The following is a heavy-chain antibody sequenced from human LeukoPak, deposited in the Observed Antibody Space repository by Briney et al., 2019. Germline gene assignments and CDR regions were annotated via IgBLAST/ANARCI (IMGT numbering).Heavy chain of an antibody. Sequence: GGSLRLSCAASGFTFTGHTMTWLRQAPGKGLEWVSIIGGRDDRTYYADSVKGRFTISRDNSKNILYLQMNSLRAEDTAVYYCAKDPDPFYDFWSGYKWGQGTLVTVSS. CDR2: IGGRDDRT. CDR1: GFTFTGHT. V-gene: IGHV3-23*01. CDR3: AKDPDPFYDFWSGYK. D-gene: IGHD3-3*01. J-gene: IGHJ4*02.